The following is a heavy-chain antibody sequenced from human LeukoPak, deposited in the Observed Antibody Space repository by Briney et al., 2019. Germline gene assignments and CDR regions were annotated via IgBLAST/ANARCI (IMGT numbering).Heavy chain of an antibody. V-gene: IGHV1-2*02. CDR1: GYTFTGYY. D-gene: IGHD3-3*01. J-gene: IGHJ3*02. Sequence: ASVKVSCKASGYTFTGYYMHWVRQAPGQWLEWMGWINPNSGGTNYAQKFQGRVTMTRDTSISTAYMELSRLRSDDTAVYYCARVLYDFWSGYSKNDAFDIWGQGTMVTVSS. CDR3: ARVLYDFWSGYSKNDAFDI. CDR2: INPNSGGT.